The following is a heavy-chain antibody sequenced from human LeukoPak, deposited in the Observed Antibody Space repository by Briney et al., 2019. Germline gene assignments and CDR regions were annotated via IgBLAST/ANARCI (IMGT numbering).Heavy chain of an antibody. Sequence: GASVKVSCKASGGTFSSYAISWVRQAPGQGLEWMGGIIPIFGTANYAQKFQGRVTITADESTSTAYMELSSLRSEDTAVYYCASRYYYDSSGYYYYGMDVWGQGTTVTVSS. CDR2: IIPIFGTA. CDR3: ASRYYYDSSGYYYYGMDV. CDR1: GGTFSSYA. J-gene: IGHJ6*02. D-gene: IGHD3-22*01. V-gene: IGHV1-69*01.